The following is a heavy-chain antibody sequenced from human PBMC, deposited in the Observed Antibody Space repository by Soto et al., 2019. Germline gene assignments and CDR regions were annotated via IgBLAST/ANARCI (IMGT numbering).Heavy chain of an antibody. CDR3: GRGLASYVSRAQFDY. D-gene: IGHD3-10*02. V-gene: IGHV1-69*13. Sequence: SVKVSCEASGGTFSSYAISWVEQAPGQGREWIGGNIPIFGTANYAQKCQGRVTSTADGCTSRAYVELSSLGSGDSAVYYCGRGLASYVSRAQFDYWGDGTSVTVRS. J-gene: IGHJ5*01. CDR2: NIPIFGTA. CDR1: GGTFSSYA.